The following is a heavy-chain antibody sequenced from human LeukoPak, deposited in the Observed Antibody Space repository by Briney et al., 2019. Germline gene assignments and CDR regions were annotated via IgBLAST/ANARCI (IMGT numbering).Heavy chain of an antibody. CDR2: IYYIGTS. J-gene: IGHJ4*02. D-gene: IGHD1-26*01. CDR1: GDSISTSNYF. CDR3: ARHRSGSYIRYFDF. Sequence: SETLPLTCTVSGDSISTSNYFWGWIRQSTGKGLEWIGNIYYIGTSDYNPSLKSRVTISIDTSKNQFSLNLRSVTAADTAFYYCARHRSGSYIRYFDFWGQGALVTVSS. V-gene: IGHV4-39*01.